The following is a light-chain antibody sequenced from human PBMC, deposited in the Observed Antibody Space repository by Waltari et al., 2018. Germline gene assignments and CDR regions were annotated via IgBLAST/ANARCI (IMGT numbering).Light chain of an antibody. CDR1: QSVRNN. CDR3: QQYNNWPPWT. CDR2: GAS. Sequence: EIVLTQSPGTLSLSPGERATLSCRASQSVRNNLVWYQQKPGQAPRLLIDGASTRVTGIPARFSGSGSGTEFTLTISSLQSEDFAVYYCQQYNNWPPWTFGQGTKVEIK. J-gene: IGKJ1*01. V-gene: IGKV3-15*01.